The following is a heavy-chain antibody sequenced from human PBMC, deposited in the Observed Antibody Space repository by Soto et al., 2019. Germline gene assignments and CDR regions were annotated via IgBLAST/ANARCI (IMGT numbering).Heavy chain of an antibody. CDR1: GYTFTNYG. V-gene: IGHV1-18*04. J-gene: IGHJ6*02. CDR3: ERDREYYYDSSGNYYYHYGMDV. D-gene: IGHD3-22*01. Sequence: QVQLVESGAEVKKPGASVKVSCKASGYTFTNYGISWVRQAPGQGLEWMGGISGYNGNTKYEQKFQGRVTMTTDTTTNKAYMDRRSPRADDTAVYYCERDREYYYDSSGNYYYHYGMDVWGQGTTVTVSS. CDR2: ISGYNGNT.